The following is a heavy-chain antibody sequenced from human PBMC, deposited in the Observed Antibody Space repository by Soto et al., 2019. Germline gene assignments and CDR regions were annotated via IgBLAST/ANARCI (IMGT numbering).Heavy chain of an antibody. J-gene: IGHJ5*02. D-gene: IGHD5-18*01. CDR3: AKDSGYNYGYFRWFDP. Sequence: SETLCLTWTLSRRSISNGGWGWVRQPPGRGLEWIGHIFYSGSTNYNPALKSRVTISVDTSKSQFSLKLSSVTAADTAVYYCAKDSGYNYGYFRWFDPWGQGTLVTVS. V-gene: IGHV4-59*01. CDR1: RRSISNGG. CDR2: IFYSGST.